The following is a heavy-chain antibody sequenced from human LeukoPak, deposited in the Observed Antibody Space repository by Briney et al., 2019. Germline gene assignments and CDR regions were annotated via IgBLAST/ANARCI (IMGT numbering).Heavy chain of an antibody. J-gene: IGHJ2*01. D-gene: IGHD6-19*01. CDR1: GFTFSMFA. V-gene: IGHV3-23*01. CDR2: ISGDGRTT. Sequence: PGGSLRLSCAASGFTFSMFAMTWVRQAPGKGLEWVSAISGDGRTTYFADSVKGRFTTSRDNSKRTLYLQMYSLRAEDTAVYYCAKIAVSGLWYFDLWGRGTLVTVSS. CDR3: AKIAVSGLWYFDL.